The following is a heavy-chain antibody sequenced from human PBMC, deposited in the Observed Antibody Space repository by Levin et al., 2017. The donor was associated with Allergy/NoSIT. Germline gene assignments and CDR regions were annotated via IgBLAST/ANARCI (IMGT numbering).Heavy chain of an antibody. CDR1: GFTFSSYG. CDR3: AKASHFRGYSLVGYYFDY. D-gene: IGHD5-18*01. J-gene: IGHJ4*02. V-gene: IGHV3-30*18. Sequence: GGSLRLSCAASGFTFSSYGMHWVRQAPGKGLEWVAVISYDGSNKYYADSVKGRFTISRDNSKNTLYLQMNSLRAEDTAVYYCAKASHFRGYSLVGYYFDYWGQGTLVTVSS. CDR2: ISYDGSNK.